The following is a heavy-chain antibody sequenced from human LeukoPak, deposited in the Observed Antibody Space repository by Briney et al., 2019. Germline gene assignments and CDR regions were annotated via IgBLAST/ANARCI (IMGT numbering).Heavy chain of an antibody. Sequence: PSETLSLTCTVSDGSISTYYWSWIRQPTGKGLEWIGSMYYSRSTNYSPSLKSRVTISVDTSKNQFSLRLSSVTPADMAVYYCARGSGSATVTPFDFWGQGTMVTVSS. J-gene: IGHJ3*01. CDR1: DGSISTYY. D-gene: IGHD4-17*01. CDR2: MYYSRST. V-gene: IGHV4-59*01. CDR3: ARGSGSATVTPFDF.